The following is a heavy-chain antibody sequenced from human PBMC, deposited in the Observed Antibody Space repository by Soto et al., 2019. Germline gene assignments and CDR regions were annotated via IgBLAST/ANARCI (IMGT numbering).Heavy chain of an antibody. V-gene: IGHV4-31*03. CDR2: IYYSGST. J-gene: IGHJ4*02. Sequence: LSLTCTVSGGSISSGGYYWSWIRQHPGKGLEWIGYIYYSGSTYYNPSLKSRVTISVDTSKNQFSLKLSSVTAADTAVYYCATTTYDSSGYYFDYWGQGTLVTVSS. CDR3: ATTTYDSSGYYFDY. D-gene: IGHD3-22*01. CDR1: GGSISSGGYY.